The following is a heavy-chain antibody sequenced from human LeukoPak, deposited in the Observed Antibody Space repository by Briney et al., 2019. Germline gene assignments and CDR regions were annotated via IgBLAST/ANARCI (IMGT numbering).Heavy chain of an antibody. Sequence: PGGSLRLSCAASGFTFSSYGMHWVRQAPGKGLEWVAVISYDGSNKYYADSVKGRFTISRDSSKNTLYLQMNSLRAEDTAVYYCAKGFAWYWGQGTLVTVSS. CDR2: ISYDGSNK. CDR1: GFTFSSYG. J-gene: IGHJ4*02. V-gene: IGHV3-30*18. CDR3: AKGFAWY. D-gene: IGHD3-3*01.